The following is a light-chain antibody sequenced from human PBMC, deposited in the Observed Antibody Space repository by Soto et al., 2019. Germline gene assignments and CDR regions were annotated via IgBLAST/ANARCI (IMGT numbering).Light chain of an antibody. CDR3: MLYMGGGLVV. V-gene: IGLV8-61*01. J-gene: IGLJ7*01. CDR2: STN. Sequence: QAVVTQEPSFSVSPGGTVTLTCGLTSGSVSTTYYPSWYQQTPGQAPRTLIYSTNIRSSGVPDHSSGSILGNKAALTITGAQADDESNYHCMLYMGGGLVVFGGGTQLTVL. CDR1: SGSVSTTYY.